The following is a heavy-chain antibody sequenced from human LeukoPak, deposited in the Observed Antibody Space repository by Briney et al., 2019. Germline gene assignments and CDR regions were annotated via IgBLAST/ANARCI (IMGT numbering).Heavy chain of an antibody. CDR2: VNPIGGST. Sequence: ASVKVSCKASGYTFTGYYMHWVRQAPGQGLEWMGLVNPIGGSTSYAQKLQGRITMTRDMSTSSVSMELSSLRSEDTAVYYCARDFYYFNSSGRHPGGFDSWGQGTLITVSS. CDR1: GYTFTGYY. CDR3: ARDFYYFNSSGRHPGGFDS. V-gene: IGHV1-46*04. J-gene: IGHJ5*01. D-gene: IGHD3-22*01.